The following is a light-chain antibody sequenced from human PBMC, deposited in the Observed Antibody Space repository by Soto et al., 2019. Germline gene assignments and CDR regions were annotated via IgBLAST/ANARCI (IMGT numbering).Light chain of an antibody. V-gene: IGKV1-5*03. CDR1: QNINKW. CDR3: QQYKSYST. Sequence: DIQMTQSPSTLSASVGDRVTITCRASQNINKWLAWHQQKPGKAPKLLIYEASTLEGGVPSRFSGSGSGTEFTLTISSLQPDDFATYWCQQYKSYSTFGQGTKMDIK. J-gene: IGKJ1*01. CDR2: EAS.